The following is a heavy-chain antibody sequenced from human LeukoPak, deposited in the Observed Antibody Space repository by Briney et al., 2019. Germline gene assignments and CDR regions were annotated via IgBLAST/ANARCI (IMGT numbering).Heavy chain of an antibody. CDR1: GFTFSSYS. CDR3: ARDLVQYCSSTSCYQIDY. CDR2: ISSSSSTI. V-gene: IGHV3-48*04. J-gene: IGHJ4*02. Sequence: GGSLRLSCAASGFTFSSYSMNWVRQAPGKGLEWVSYISSSSSTIYYADSVKGRFTISRDNAKNSLYLQMNSLRAEDTAVYYCARDLVQYCSSTSCYQIDYWGQGTLVTVSS. D-gene: IGHD2-2*01.